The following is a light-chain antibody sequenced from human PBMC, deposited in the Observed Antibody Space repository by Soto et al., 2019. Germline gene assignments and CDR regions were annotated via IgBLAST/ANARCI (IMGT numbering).Light chain of an antibody. CDR3: QKYSHAPR. J-gene: IGKJ4*02. CDR1: QDISNY. CDR2: APS. V-gene: IGKV1-27*01. Sequence: DIQMTQSTPSLSASVGDRVTITCRASQDISNYLHWYQQKPGKVPELLIYAPSTLQSGVPPRFSGSGSGTDFTLTISSLQPEDVATYYCQKYSHAPRLGGGTKVQSK.